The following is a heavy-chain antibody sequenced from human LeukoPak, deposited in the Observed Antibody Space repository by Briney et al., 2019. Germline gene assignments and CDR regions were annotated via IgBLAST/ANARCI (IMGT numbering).Heavy chain of an antibody. CDR2: ISSSSTYI. Sequence: GGSLRLSCAASGCTFGSYIMNWVRQAPGKGLEWVSSISSSSTYIYYADSVKGRFTISRDNAKNSLYLQMNSLRAEDTAIYYCARSILAGTGGFDFWGQGSLITVCS. J-gene: IGHJ4*02. CDR1: GCTFGSYI. CDR3: ARSILAGTGGFDF. D-gene: IGHD6-19*01. V-gene: IGHV3-21*01.